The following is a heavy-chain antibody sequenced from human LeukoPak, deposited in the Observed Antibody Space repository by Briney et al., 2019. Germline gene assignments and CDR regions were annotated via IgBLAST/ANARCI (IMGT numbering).Heavy chain of an antibody. D-gene: IGHD3-10*01. J-gene: IGHJ5*01. V-gene: IGHV4-61*02. Sequence: SETLSLTCTVSGGSISSGSYYWSWIRQPAGKGLEWIGRIYTSGSTNYNPSLKSRVTISVDTSKTQFSLNLSSVTAADTAVYYCARRRGTLVRGVIHKWFDSWGQGTLVTVSS. CDR3: ARRRGTLVRGVIHKWFDS. CDR2: IYTSGST. CDR1: GGSISSGSYY.